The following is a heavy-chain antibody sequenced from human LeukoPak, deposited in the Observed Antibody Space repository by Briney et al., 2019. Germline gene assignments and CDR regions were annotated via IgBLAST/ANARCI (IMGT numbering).Heavy chain of an antibody. V-gene: IGHV4-59*12. J-gene: IGHJ4*02. Sequence: SETLSLTCTVSGGSMSSYYWNWIRQPPGKGLEWIGYIYYSGTTYYNPSLKSRVTISVDTSKNQFSLKLSSVTAADTAVYYCARVYYHSVVDSCFDYWGQGTLVTVSS. CDR2: IYYSGTT. CDR3: ARVYYHSVVDSCFDY. D-gene: IGHD3-22*01. CDR1: GGSMSSYY.